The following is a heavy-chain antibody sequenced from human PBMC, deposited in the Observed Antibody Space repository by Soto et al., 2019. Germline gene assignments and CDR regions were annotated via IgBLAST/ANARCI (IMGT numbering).Heavy chain of an antibody. CDR2: IDDSGKV. CDR3: AIPPPIEVAGPDY. V-gene: IGHV4-39*02. J-gene: IGHJ4*02. Sequence: SETLSLTCSVSGGSISGSPYHWGWIRQPPGKGLEWIGSIDDSGKVYYNPSLTGRATLFVDTSRNRFSLNLDSVTAADTAVYYCAIPPPIEVAGPDYWGPGTLVTVSS. CDR1: GGSISGSPYH. D-gene: IGHD6-19*01.